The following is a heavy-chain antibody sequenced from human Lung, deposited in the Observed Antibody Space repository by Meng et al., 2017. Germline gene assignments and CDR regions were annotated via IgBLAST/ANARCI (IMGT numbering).Heavy chain of an antibody. J-gene: IGHJ4*02. D-gene: IGHD3-9*01. V-gene: IGHV4-34*01. CDR3: ARGYDILTGPPLDY. CDR1: GGSFSGYC. CDR2: INHSGST. Sequence: QVQLQQWGAGLLKPSQTLSLTGAVDGGSFSGYCWSWIRQPPGKGLEWIGEINHSGSTNYNPSLKSRVTISVDTSKNQFSLKLSSVTAADTAVYYCARGYDILTGPPLDYWGQGTLVTVSS.